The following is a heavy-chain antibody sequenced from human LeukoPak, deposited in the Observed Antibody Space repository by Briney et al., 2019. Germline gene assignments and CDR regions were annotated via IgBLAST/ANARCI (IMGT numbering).Heavy chain of an antibody. CDR3: ARGGYAHYYGMDV. Sequence: GGSLRLSCAASVFTVSTNYMSWVRQAPGKGLEWVSVIYSGGTTNYAGSAKGRFTISRDNSKNTVYLQMNSLRAEDTAVYYCARGGYAHYYGMDVWGQGTTVTVSS. CDR2: IYSGGTT. V-gene: IGHV3-53*01. CDR1: VFTVSTNY. J-gene: IGHJ6*02. D-gene: IGHD5-18*01.